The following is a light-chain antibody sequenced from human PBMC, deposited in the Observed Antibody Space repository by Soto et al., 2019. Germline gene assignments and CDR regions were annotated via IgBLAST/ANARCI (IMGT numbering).Light chain of an antibody. V-gene: IGKV1-5*03. J-gene: IGKJ1*01. CDR2: KVS. Sequence: DIQMTQSPSTLSASVGDRVTITCRASQDIDTWLAWYQQKPGRAPKVLISKVSNLERGVPSRFSGSGSGTDFTLTISSLQPDDSATYYCQQYKSSWTSGQGTKVDVK. CDR3: QQYKSSWT. CDR1: QDIDTW.